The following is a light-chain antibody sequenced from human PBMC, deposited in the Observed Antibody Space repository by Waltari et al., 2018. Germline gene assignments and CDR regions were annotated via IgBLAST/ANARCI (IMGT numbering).Light chain of an antibody. V-gene: IGKV2-30*02. CDR2: KVS. Sequence: DVVMTQSPLSLPVTLGQPASISCRSSQSLVHSDGNTYLSWFQQRPGQSPRRLIYKVSNRDSGVPDRFSGSGSGTDFTLKISRVEAEDVGVYYGMQGTHWPPWTFGQGTKVEIQ. CDR3: MQGTHWPPWT. CDR1: QSLVHSDGNTY. J-gene: IGKJ1*01.